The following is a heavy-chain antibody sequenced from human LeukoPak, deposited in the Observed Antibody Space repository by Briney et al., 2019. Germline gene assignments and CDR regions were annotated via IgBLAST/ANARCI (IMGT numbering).Heavy chain of an antibody. CDR2: ISPSNISS. V-gene: IGHV3-23*01. D-gene: IGHD3-10*01. CDR1: GFTFSNYA. J-gene: IGHJ3*02. CDR3: AKDWVVRGVIIKDAFDI. Sequence: GGSLRLSCAASGFTFSNYAISWVRQAPGKGLEGVSSISPSNISSYYADSVRGRFTISRDNSKNTLYLQMNSLRAEDTAVYYCAKDWVVRGVIIKDAFDIWGQGTMVTVSS.